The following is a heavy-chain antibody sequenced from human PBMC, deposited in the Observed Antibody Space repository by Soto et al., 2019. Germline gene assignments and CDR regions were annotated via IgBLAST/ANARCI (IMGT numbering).Heavy chain of an antibody. Sequence: PSETLSLTCTVSGGSISSGGYYWSWIRQHPGKGLEWIGYIYYSGSTYYNPSLKSRVTISVDTSKNQFSLKLSSVTAADTAVYSCARYQLLTNWFDPWGQGTLVTVSS. D-gene: IGHD2-2*01. J-gene: IGHJ5*02. CDR2: IYYSGST. CDR1: GGSISSGGYY. V-gene: IGHV4-31*03. CDR3: ARYQLLTNWFDP.